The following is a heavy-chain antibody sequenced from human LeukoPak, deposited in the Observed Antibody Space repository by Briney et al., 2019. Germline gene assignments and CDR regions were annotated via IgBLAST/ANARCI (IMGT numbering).Heavy chain of an antibody. CDR3: ARDQGTYCSGTSCYGGGFDY. V-gene: IGHV4-4*07. D-gene: IGHD2-2*01. CDR2: IYTSGST. J-gene: IGHJ4*02. Sequence: SETLSLTCTVSGGSISSYYWSWIRQPAGKGLEWIGRIYTSGSTNYNPSLKSRVTISVDTSKNQFSLKLSSVTAADTAVYYCARDQGTYCSGTSCYGGGFDYWGQGTLVTVSS. CDR1: GGSISSYY.